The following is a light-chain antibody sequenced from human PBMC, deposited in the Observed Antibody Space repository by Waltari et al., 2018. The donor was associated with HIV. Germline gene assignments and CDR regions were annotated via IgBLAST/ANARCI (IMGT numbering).Light chain of an antibody. J-gene: IGKJ2*01. CDR3: QHYGGSSSHT. V-gene: IGKV3-20*01. CDR2: ETS. Sequence: EIVLTQSPGPLSLSPGERATLACRASQSVSTYYLAWYQHKPGHSPRLLIYETSRRATGISDRFSGSGSGTHFTLTINRLQAEDSAMYYCQHYGGSSSHTFGQGAKVEI. CDR1: QSVSTYY.